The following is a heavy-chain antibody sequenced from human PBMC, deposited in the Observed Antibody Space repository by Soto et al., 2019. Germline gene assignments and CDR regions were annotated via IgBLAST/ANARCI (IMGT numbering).Heavy chain of an antibody. CDR2: IGPDSGAT. V-gene: IGHV1-2*02. CDR3: GRGRSGQIVVFY. D-gene: IGHD1-26*01. CDR1: GYTFTGHY. J-gene: IGHJ4*02. Sequence: GASVKVSCKASGYTFTGHYIHWVRQAPEPGPEWMGEIGPDSGATRYAQKFQGRVTMTRDMSITTVYMELNNLSPDDTAVYYCGRGRSGQIVVFYWGQGTPVTVSS.